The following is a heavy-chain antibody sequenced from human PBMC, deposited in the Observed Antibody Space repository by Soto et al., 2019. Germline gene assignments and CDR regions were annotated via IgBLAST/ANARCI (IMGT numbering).Heavy chain of an antibody. V-gene: IGHV3-21*01. CDR1: GFTFSGDS. CDR2: ISTTSTYI. Sequence: PGGSLRLSCAASGFTFSGDSMNWVRQAPGKGLEWVASISTTSTYIYYADSVKGRFAISRDNAKNSLHLQMNSLRAEDTAVYYCVRDYVMDVWGQGNTVTVSS. D-gene: IGHD3-10*02. CDR3: VRDYVMDV. J-gene: IGHJ6*02.